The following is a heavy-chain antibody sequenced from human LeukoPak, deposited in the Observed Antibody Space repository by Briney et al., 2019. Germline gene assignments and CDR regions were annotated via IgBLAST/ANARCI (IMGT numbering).Heavy chain of an antibody. J-gene: IGHJ4*02. CDR3: ARLGAGPTYYDFWSGYSSFYFDY. CDR2: ISSSGNT. D-gene: IGHD3-3*01. V-gene: IGHV4-39*02. Sequence: SETLSLTCIVSGGSTSGGNYYWGRIRRPPGTGLEWIGGISSSGNTYYNPSLKSRITISVDTSKNHFSLKLSSVTAADTAVYYCARLGAGPTYYDFWSGYSSFYFDYWGQGTLVTVSS. CDR1: GGSTSGGNYY.